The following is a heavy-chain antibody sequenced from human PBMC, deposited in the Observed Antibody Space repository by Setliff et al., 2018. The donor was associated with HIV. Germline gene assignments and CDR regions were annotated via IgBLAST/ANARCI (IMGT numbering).Heavy chain of an antibody. CDR2: INAGNGNT. Sequence: ASVKVSCKASGYTFTSYAMHWVRQAPGQRLEWMGWINAGNGNTKYSQKFQGRVTITTDESTNTVYMELSSLRSDDTAAYYCATYHYYDSSAYYIDLYYLDYWGQGTLVTVSS. CDR3: ATYHYYDSSAYYIDLYYLDY. CDR1: GYTFTSYA. V-gene: IGHV1-3*01. J-gene: IGHJ4*02. D-gene: IGHD3-22*01.